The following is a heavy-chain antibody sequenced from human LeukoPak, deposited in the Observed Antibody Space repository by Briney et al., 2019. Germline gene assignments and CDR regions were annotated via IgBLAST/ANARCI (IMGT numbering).Heavy chain of an antibody. CDR2: ISRNGGSP. D-gene: IGHD2-8*01. CDR3: ARGFRNGPFDC. CDR1: GFTFDDYG. Sequence: PGGSLCLTCEASGFTFDDYGLSWVRQPPGKGLEWVSCISRNGGSPDYADSVKGRFTISRDNAKNSHFLQMNSLRVEDTALYYCARGFRNGPFDCWGQGTLVTVSS. V-gene: IGHV3-20*04. J-gene: IGHJ4*02.